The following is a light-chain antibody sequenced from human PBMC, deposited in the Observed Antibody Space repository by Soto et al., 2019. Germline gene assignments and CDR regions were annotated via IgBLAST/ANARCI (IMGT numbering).Light chain of an antibody. J-gene: IGKJ1*01. CDR3: QQYGSSGT. V-gene: IGKV3-20*01. CDR1: QSVSNNY. Sequence: EIVLTQSPGTLSLSPGERATLSCRASQSVSNNYLAWYQQKPGQAPRLLIYGASNRATGIPVRFSGSGSGTDFTLTISRLEPEDFAVYYCQQYGSSGTCGQGIKVEIK. CDR2: GAS.